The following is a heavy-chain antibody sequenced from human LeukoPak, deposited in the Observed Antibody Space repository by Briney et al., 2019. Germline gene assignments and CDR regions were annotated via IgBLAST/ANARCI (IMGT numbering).Heavy chain of an antibody. CDR1: GYTFTGYY. V-gene: IGHV1-2*02. J-gene: IGHJ6*03. Sequence: ASVKVSCKASGYTFTGYYMHWVRQAPGQGLEWMGWINPNSGGTNYAQKFQGRVTITADESTSTAYMELSSLRSEDTAVYYCASGYCSGGSCYPRRHYYYYYMDVWGKGTTVTISS. D-gene: IGHD2-15*01. CDR2: INPNSGGT. CDR3: ASGYCSGGSCYPRRHYYYYYMDV.